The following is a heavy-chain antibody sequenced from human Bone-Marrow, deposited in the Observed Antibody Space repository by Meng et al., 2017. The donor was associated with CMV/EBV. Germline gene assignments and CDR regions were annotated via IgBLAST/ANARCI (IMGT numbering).Heavy chain of an antibody. CDR3: ARWGSITWPPGSLDT. Sequence: ASVKVSCKASGYLFTSYGISWVRQAPGQGLEDMGWGSPYNGATNYVEKFRDRITMTTDASTATIYMELRSLRFDDTAEYYCARWGSITWPPGSLDTWGQGTLVTVSS. J-gene: IGHJ5*02. V-gene: IGHV1-18*01. D-gene: IGHD3-16*01. CDR2: GSPYNGAT. CDR1: GYLFTSYG.